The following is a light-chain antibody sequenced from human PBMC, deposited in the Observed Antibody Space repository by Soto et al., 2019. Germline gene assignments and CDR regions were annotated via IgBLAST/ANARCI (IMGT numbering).Light chain of an antibody. V-gene: IGLV2-14*01. CDR3: SSYTATSIV. CDR2: DVS. CDR1: SSDVGAYNY. Sequence: QSVLTQPASVSGSPGQSITISCTGTSSDVGAYNYVSWYQQYPTQAPKLMIYDVSNRPSGVSNRFSGSKSGNTASLTISGLQAEDEADYYCSSYTATSIVFGGGTKLTVL. J-gene: IGLJ2*01.